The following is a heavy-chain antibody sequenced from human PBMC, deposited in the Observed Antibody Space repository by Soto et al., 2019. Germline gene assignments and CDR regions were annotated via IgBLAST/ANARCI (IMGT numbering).Heavy chain of an antibody. CDR2: IIPIFGTA. CDR3: AREEGAAAGTYFDY. J-gene: IGHJ4*02. D-gene: IGHD6-13*01. V-gene: IGHV1-69*13. Sequence: SVKVSCKASGGTFSRYAISWVRQAPGQGLEWMGGIIPIFGTANYAQKFQGRVTITADESTSTAYMELSSLRSEDTAVYYCAREEGAAAGTYFDYWGQGTLVTVSS. CDR1: GGTFSRYA.